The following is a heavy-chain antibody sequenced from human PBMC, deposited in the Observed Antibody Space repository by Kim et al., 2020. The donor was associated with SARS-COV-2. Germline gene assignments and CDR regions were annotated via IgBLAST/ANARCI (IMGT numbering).Heavy chain of an antibody. V-gene: IGHV3-48*01. CDR1: GFTFSSYS. CDR2: ISSSSSTI. Sequence: GGLRLSCAASGFTFSSYSMNWVRQAPGKGLEWVSYISSSSSTIYYADSVKGRFTISRDNAKNSLYLQMNSLRGEDTAVYYCARAPDSSGYYYDYWGQGTLVTVSS. J-gene: IGHJ4*02. CDR3: ARAPDSSGYYYDY. D-gene: IGHD3-22*01.